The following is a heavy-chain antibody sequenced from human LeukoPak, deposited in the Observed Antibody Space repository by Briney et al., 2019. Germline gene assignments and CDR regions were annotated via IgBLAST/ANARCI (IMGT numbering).Heavy chain of an antibody. CDR1: GFTFSSYA. D-gene: IGHD5-18*01. V-gene: IGHV3-23*01. CDR3: AKGEGYSYGLQDY. Sequence: PGGSLRLSCAASGFTFSSYAMRWVRQAPGKGLEWVSGISGSGGSTHYADSVKGRFTIPRDNSKNTPYLQMNSLRAEDTAVYYCAKGEGYSYGLQDYWGQGTLVTVSS. CDR2: ISGSGGST. J-gene: IGHJ4*02.